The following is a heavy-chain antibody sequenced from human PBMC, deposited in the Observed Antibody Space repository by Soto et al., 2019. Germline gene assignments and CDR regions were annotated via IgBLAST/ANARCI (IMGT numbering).Heavy chain of an antibody. V-gene: IGHV3-30-3*01. CDR2: ISYDGSNK. Sequence: GGSLRLSCADSGFTFSSYAMHWVRQAPGKGLEWVAVISYDGSNKYYADSVKGRFTISRDNSKNTLYLQMNSLRAEDTAVYYCARAPYYYDSSGYYYYAFDIWGQGTMVTVSS. CDR3: ARAPYYYDSSGYYYYAFDI. CDR1: GFTFSSYA. J-gene: IGHJ3*02. D-gene: IGHD3-22*01.